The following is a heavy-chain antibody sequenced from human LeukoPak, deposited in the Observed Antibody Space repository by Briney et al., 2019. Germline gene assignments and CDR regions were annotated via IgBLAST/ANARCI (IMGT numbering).Heavy chain of an antibody. CDR1: GFSMSVYW. J-gene: IGHJ3*02. CDR3: ARDADWAYDAFDI. V-gene: IGHV3-7*01. CDR2: IKQDGSER. Sequence: GGSLRLSCEASGFSMSVYWMSWVRQAPGKGLEWVGNIKQDGSERNYVDSVKGRFTISRDNAKKSLYLQMDSLRAEDTAVYYCARDADWAYDAFDIWGQGTMVTVSS. D-gene: IGHD3-9*01.